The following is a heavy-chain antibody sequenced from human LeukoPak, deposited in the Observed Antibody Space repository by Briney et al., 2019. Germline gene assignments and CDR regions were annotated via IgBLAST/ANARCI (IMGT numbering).Heavy chain of an antibody. J-gene: IGHJ4*02. CDR3: TRTWPGNTCFNF. Sequence: PGGSLRLSCATSGFIFNDAWMNWVRQAPGKGLEWLGRIKSISYGGIIDYAAPVKGRFTISRDDSKNTLYLQMDSLETEDTAVYYCTRTWPGNTCFNFWGQGTLVTVSS. V-gene: IGHV3-15*01. CDR1: GFIFNDAW. D-gene: IGHD1-7*01. CDR2: IKSISYGGII.